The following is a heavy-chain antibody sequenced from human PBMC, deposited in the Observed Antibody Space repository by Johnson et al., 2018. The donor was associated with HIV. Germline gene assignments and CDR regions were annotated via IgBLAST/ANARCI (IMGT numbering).Heavy chain of an antibody. CDR2: IKRKTDGGTT. V-gene: IGHV3-15*01. D-gene: IGHD2-2*02. CDR1: GFTFSNAW. Sequence: VQLVESGGGVVRPGRSLRLSCAASGFTFSNAWMSWVRQAPGKGLEWVGRIKRKTDGGTTDYAAPVKGRFTISRDDSNNMLYLEMNSLKTEDTATYYCTTAGYTFSDAFDIWGHGLMVTVSS. CDR3: TTAGYTFSDAFDI. J-gene: IGHJ3*02.